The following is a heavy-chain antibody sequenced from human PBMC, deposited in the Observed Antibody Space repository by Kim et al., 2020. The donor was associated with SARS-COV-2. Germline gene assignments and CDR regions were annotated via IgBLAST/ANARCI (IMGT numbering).Heavy chain of an antibody. CDR3: ATTTSGWIFDY. CDR2: IYNGGSST. J-gene: IGHJ4*02. D-gene: IGHD6-19*01. Sequence: GGSLRLSCAASGFTFSTYAMSWVRQALGMGLEWVTTIYNGGSSTFYADSVNGRFTISRDNSKNTLYLQINSLRAEDTAAYYFATTTSGWIFDYWGQGTMGTLS. V-gene: IGHV3-23*03. CDR1: GFTFSTYA.